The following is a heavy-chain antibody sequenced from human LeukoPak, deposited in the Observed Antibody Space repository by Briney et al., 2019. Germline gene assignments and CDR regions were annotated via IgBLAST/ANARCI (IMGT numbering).Heavy chain of an antibody. V-gene: IGHV1-2*06. D-gene: IGHD6-13*01. Sequence: GASVKVSCKASGFTFTAYDLHWVRQAPGHGPEWMGRINTNSGDTNYGQKFQGRVTMTRDTSITTVYMELSRLTSDDTAVYYCARDRLSAAGRGGWGPGTLVTVSS. J-gene: IGHJ4*02. CDR1: GFTFTAYD. CDR2: INTNSGDT. CDR3: ARDRLSAAGRGG.